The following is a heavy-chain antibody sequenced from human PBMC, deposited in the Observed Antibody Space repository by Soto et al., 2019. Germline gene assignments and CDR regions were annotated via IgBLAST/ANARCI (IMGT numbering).Heavy chain of an antibody. D-gene: IGHD3-9*01. J-gene: IGHJ4*02. Sequence: GASVKVSCKVSGYTLTELSMHWVRQAPGKGLEWMGGFDPEDGNTKYSQKFQGRVTITRDTSASTAYMELSSLRSEDTAVYYCARDNTPYYDILTGNRYFDYWGQGTLVTVSS. CDR3: ARDNTPYYDILTGNRYFDY. V-gene: IGHV1-24*01. CDR1: GYTLTELS. CDR2: FDPEDGNT.